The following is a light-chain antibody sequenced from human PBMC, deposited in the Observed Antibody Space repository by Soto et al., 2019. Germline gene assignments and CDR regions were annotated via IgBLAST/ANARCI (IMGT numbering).Light chain of an antibody. CDR1: NIGSKS. CDR2: GDS. Sequence: SYELTRPPSVSVAPGQTARITCGGNNIGSKSVHWYQQKPGQAPVLVVYGDSDRPSGIPERFSGSNSGNTATLTISRVEAGDEADYYCQVWDSSSDHRYVFGTGTKVTVL. J-gene: IGLJ1*01. V-gene: IGLV3-21*02. CDR3: QVWDSSSDHRYV.